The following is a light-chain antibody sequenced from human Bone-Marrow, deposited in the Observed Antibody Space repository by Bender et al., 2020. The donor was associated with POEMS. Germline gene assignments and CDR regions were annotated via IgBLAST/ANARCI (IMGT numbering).Light chain of an antibody. Sequence: QSALTQPASVSGSPGQSITISCTGTSSDVGSYNLVSWYQQYPGKAPKIMIYEGSKRPSGVSNPFSCSKSGRTASLTISWLQAEDEADYYCCSFAGSSTLYVFGTGTKVTVL. CDR1: SSDVGSYNL. J-gene: IGLJ1*01. CDR3: CSFAGSSTLYV. CDR2: EGS. V-gene: IGLV2-23*01.